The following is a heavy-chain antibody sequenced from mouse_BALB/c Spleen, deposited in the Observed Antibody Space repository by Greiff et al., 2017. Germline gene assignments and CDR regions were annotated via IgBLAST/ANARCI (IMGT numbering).Heavy chain of an antibody. D-gene: IGHD3-1*01. CDR2: IWSGGST. Sequence: QVQLKESGPGLVQPSQSLSITCTVSGFSLTSYGVHWVRQSPGKGLEWLGVIWSGGSTDYNAAFISRLSISKDNSKSQVFFKMNSLQANDTAIYYCARNLGLQIFAYWGQGTLVTVSA. V-gene: IGHV2-2*02. J-gene: IGHJ3*01. CDR1: GFSLTSYG. CDR3: ARNLGLQIFAY.